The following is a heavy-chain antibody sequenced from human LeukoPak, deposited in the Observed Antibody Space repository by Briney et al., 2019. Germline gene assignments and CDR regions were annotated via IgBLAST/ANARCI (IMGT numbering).Heavy chain of an antibody. V-gene: IGHV1-18*01. D-gene: IGHD6-19*01. CDR1: GYSFTSYG. Sequence: VSVKVSCKASGYSFTSYGISWVRQAPGQGLEWMGWISAYNGNTNYAQKLQGRVTMTTDTSTSTAYMELRSLRSDDTAVYYCARTQIRSSSGSWGGGDYWGQGTLVTVSS. CDR3: ARTQIRSSSGSWGGGDY. J-gene: IGHJ4*02. CDR2: ISAYNGNT.